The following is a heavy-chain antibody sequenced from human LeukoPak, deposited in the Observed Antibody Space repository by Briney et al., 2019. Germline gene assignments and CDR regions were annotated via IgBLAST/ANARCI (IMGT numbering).Heavy chain of an antibody. J-gene: IGHJ4*02. CDR3: ARDSIAAAALYY. CDR2: IYHSGST. CDR1: GGSISSGGYS. D-gene: IGHD6-13*01. Sequence: SETLSLTCAVSGGSISSGGYSWSWIRQPPGKGLEWIGYIYHSGSTYYNPSLKSRVTISVDRSKNQFSLKLSSVTAADTAVYYCARDSIAAAALYYWGQGTLVTVSS. V-gene: IGHV4-30-2*01.